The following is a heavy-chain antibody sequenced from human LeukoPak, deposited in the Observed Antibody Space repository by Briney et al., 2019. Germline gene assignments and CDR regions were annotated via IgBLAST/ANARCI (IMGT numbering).Heavy chain of an antibody. CDR1: GFTFSSYW. Sequence: PGGSLRLSCAASGFTFSSYWMHWVRQAPGKGLVWVSRINSDGSSTSYADSVKGQFTISRDNAKNTLYLQMNSLRAEDTAVYYCAREPYYYDSSGYYVGAFDIWGQGTMVTVSS. CDR2: INSDGSST. J-gene: IGHJ3*02. V-gene: IGHV3-74*01. CDR3: AREPYYYDSSGYYVGAFDI. D-gene: IGHD3-22*01.